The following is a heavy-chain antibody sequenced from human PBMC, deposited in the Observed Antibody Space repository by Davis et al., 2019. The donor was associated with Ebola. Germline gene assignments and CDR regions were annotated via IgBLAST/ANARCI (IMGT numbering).Heavy chain of an antibody. CDR1: GFTFSSYE. J-gene: IGHJ4*02. V-gene: IGHV3-48*03. D-gene: IGHD3-3*01. CDR2: ISSSGSTI. Sequence: GGSLRLSCAASGFTFSSYEMNWLRQAPGKGLEWVSYISSSGSTIYYADSVKGRFTISRDNAKNSLYLQMNSLRAEDTAVYYCARVPPLRFLEWLSLDYWGQGTLVTVSS. CDR3: ARVPPLRFLEWLSLDY.